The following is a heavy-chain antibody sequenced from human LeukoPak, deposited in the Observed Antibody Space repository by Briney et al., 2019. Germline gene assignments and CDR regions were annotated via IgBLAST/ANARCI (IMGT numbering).Heavy chain of an antibody. J-gene: IGHJ3*02. CDR1: GYTFTGYY. V-gene: IGHV1-2*02. CDR3: AREKIPAGQYQLLYDTGAFDI. D-gene: IGHD2-2*02. Sequence: GASVKVSCKASGYTFTGYYMHWVRQAPGQGLEWMGWINPNSGGTNYAQKFQGRVTMTRDTSISTAYMELSRLRSDDTAVYYCAREKIPAGQYQLLYDTGAFDIWGQGTMVTVSS. CDR2: INPNSGGT.